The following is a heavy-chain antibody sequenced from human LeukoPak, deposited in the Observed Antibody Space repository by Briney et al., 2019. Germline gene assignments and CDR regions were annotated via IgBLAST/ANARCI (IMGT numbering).Heavy chain of an antibody. CDR3: ASRPNYYDSSGYPPFDY. Sequence: NPSETLSLTCAVYGGSFSGYYWSWIRQPPGKGLEWIGEINHSGSTNYNPSLKSRVTISVDTSKNQFSLKLSSVTAADTAVYYCASRPNYYDSSGYPPFDYWGQGTLVTVSS. CDR2: INHSGST. CDR1: GGSFSGYY. D-gene: IGHD3-22*01. J-gene: IGHJ4*02. V-gene: IGHV4-34*01.